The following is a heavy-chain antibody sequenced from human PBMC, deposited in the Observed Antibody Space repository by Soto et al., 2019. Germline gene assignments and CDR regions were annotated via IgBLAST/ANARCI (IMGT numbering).Heavy chain of an antibody. CDR3: ARRGSGSYSDY. J-gene: IGHJ4*02. D-gene: IGHD3-10*01. CDR1: GGSISSYY. V-gene: IGHV4-59*08. CDR2: IYYSGST. Sequence: SETLSLTCTVSGGSISSYYWSWIRQPPGKGLEWIGNIYYSGSTNYNPSLKSRVNISVDTSRTQFSLKLSSVTAADTAVYYCARRGSGSYSDYWGQGTLVTVSS.